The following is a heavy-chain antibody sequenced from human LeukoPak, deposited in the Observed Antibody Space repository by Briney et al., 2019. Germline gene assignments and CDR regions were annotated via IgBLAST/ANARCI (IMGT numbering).Heavy chain of an antibody. CDR2: INNDGSNT. Sequence: GGSLRLSCAASGFTFYISAMTWVRQAPGKGLEWVSTINNDGSNTYYADSVKGRFTISRDNSKNTLYLQMNSLRAEDTAVYYCARGSRLVTDYWGQGTLVTVSS. CDR1: GFTFYISA. V-gene: IGHV3-23*05. D-gene: IGHD3-9*01. CDR3: ARGSRLVTDY. J-gene: IGHJ4*02.